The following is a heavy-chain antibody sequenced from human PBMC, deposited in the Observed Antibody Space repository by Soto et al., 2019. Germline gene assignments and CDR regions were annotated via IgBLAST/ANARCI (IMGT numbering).Heavy chain of an antibody. CDR3: ARDGYDGSGSPYPAY. Sequence: SETLSLTCSVSGGSMSEDFWSWIRQSPGKGLEWIGYIYYLGSTDYNPSLKSRVTISVDTSKRQFSLRLTSVTAADTAVYYCARDGYDGSGSPYPAYWGPGTQVTVS. CDR2: IYYLGST. V-gene: IGHV4-59*01. CDR1: GGSMSEDF. D-gene: IGHD3-10*01. J-gene: IGHJ4*02.